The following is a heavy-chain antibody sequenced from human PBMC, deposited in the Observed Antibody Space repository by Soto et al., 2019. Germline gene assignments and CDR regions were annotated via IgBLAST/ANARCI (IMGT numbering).Heavy chain of an antibody. CDR1: GFTFSSYG. CDR3: ASHYYDSSGYQATYYYYGMDV. Sequence: GGSLRLSCAASGFTFSSYGMHWVRQAPGKGLEWVSFISSSSSTIYYADSVKGRFTISRDNAKNSLYLQMNSLRDEDTAVYYCASHYYDSSGYQATYYYYGMDVWGQGTTVTVSS. V-gene: IGHV3-48*02. CDR2: ISSSSSTI. J-gene: IGHJ6*02. D-gene: IGHD3-22*01.